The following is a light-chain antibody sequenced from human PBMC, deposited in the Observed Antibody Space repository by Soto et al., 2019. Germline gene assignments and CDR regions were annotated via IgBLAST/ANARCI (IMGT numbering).Light chain of an antibody. J-gene: IGKJ1*01. V-gene: IGKV1-9*01. CDR2: AAS. CDR3: QQLNSYPWT. CDR1: QAISSY. Sequence: IQLTQSPSFLSASVGDRVTITCRARQAISSYLAWFQQRPGKAPKVLIYAASTLQSGVPSRFSGSASGTEFTLTISSLQPEDFATYFCQQLNSYPWTFGQGTKVEIK.